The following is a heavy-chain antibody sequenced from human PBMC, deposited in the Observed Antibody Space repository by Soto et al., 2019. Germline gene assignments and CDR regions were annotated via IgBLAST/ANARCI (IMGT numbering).Heavy chain of an antibody. CDR3: AQVICGFTYGKYDY. D-gene: IGHD5-18*01. CDR1: GFIFSNHA. Sequence: GGSLRLSCGASGFIFSNHAMNWVRQAPGKGLEWVSGIVGNGGTTHYADSVKGRFTISRDNSKNTLYLQMDSLRAEDTALYYCAQVICGFTYGKYDYWGQGTLVTVYS. CDR2: IVGNGGTT. J-gene: IGHJ4*02. V-gene: IGHV3-23*01.